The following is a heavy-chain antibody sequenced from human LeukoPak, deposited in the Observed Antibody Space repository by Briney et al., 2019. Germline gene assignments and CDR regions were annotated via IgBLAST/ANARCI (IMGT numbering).Heavy chain of an antibody. J-gene: IGHJ4*02. V-gene: IGHV3-21*01. CDR2: ISSSSSYI. CDR1: GFAFSSYN. D-gene: IGHD4-17*01. Sequence: GESLRLSCAASGFAFSSYNMNWVRQAPGKGLEWVSSISSSSSYIYYADSVKGRFTISRDNAKNSLYLQMNSLRAEDTAVYYCAREKAVGTVTTIDYWGQGTLVTVSS. CDR3: AREKAVGTVTTIDY.